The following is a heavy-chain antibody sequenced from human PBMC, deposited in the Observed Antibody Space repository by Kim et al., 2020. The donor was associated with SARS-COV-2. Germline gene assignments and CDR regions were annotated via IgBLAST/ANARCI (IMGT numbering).Heavy chain of an antibody. CDR2: IWYDGSNK. CDR3: ARDLSSSFHSNWFDP. V-gene: IGHV3-33*01. Sequence: GGSLRLSCAASGFTFSSYGMHWVRQAPGKGLEWVAVIWYDGSNKYYADSVKGRFTISRDNSKNTLYLQMNSLRAEDTAVYYCARDLSSSFHSNWFDPWGQGTLVTVSS. CDR1: GFTFSSYG. J-gene: IGHJ5*02. D-gene: IGHD6-6*01.